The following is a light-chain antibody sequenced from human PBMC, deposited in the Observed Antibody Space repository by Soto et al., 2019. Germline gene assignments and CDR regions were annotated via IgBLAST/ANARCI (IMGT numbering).Light chain of an antibody. CDR2: YDS. J-gene: IGLJ2*01. V-gene: IGLV3-21*04. Sequence: SYELTQPPSVSVAPGKTARITCGGNNIGSKSVHWYQQKPGQAPVLVIYYDSDRPSGIPERFSGSNSGNTATLTISRVESGDEADYYCQVWDSSSDHPDVVFRGGTKLTVL. CDR3: QVWDSSSDHPDVV. CDR1: NIGSKS.